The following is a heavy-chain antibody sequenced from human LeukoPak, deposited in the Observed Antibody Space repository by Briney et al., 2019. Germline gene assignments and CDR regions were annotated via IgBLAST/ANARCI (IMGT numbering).Heavy chain of an antibody. Sequence: SETLSLTCSVSGDSVTSGNYYWSWIRQHPEKGPECIGHIHHSGTIYYNPSLLSRATISVDASKNQFSLRLSSVTAADTALYYCAGGNDDSKLHHWGQGTLVTVSS. D-gene: IGHD3-22*01. CDR1: GDSVTSGNYY. CDR3: AGGNDDSKLHH. V-gene: IGHV4-31*03. CDR2: IHHSGTI. J-gene: IGHJ5*02.